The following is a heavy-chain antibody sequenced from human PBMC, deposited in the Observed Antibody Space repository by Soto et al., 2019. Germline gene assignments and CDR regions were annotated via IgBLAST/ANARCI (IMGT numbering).Heavy chain of an antibody. J-gene: IGHJ4*02. V-gene: IGHV1-18*01. Sequence: QVQLVQSGAELKKPGASVKVSCKASGYTFTTYAISWVRQAPGQGLEWMGWISAYNGNTNYAQNLQGKVTMTTATSTSTAYMELRSLRSTATAVYYCTRVGPPFDYWGQGTLVTVSS. CDR2: ISAYNGNT. CDR3: TRVGPPFDY. CDR1: GYTFTTYA.